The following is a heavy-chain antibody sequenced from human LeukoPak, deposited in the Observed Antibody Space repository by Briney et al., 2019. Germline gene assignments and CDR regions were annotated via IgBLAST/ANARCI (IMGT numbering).Heavy chain of an antibody. J-gene: IGHJ3*02. D-gene: IGHD2-2*02. CDR1: GFTFSDYY. CDR3: AREGRYCSSTSCYTAFDI. CDR2: ISSSGSTI. Sequence: GGSLRLSCAASGFTFSDYYMSWIRHAPGKGLEWVSYISSSGSTIYYADSVKGRFTISRDNAKNLLYLQMNSLRAEDTAVYYCAREGRYCSSTSCYTAFDIWGQGTMVTVSS. V-gene: IGHV3-11*01.